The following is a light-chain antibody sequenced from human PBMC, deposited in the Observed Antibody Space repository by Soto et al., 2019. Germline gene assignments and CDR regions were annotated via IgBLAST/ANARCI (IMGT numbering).Light chain of an antibody. CDR2: KAS. Sequence: DIQMTQSLSTLSASVEDRVTITCRASQSIGDLLAWYQQKPGEAPKVLIYKASYLESGVPSRLSGSGSGTEFTLTISSLQPEDLATYYCQHYSAFSVTFGQGTKVEIK. J-gene: IGKJ1*01. CDR1: QSIGDL. CDR3: QHYSAFSVT. V-gene: IGKV1-5*03.